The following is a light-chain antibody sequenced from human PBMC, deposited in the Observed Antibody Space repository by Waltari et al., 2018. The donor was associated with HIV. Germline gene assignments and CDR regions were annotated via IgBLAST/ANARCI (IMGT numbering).Light chain of an antibody. J-gene: IGLJ2*01. V-gene: IGLV2-23*01. CDR3: CSYAGSSTLEV. Sequence: QSALTQPASVSGSPGQSITISCTGTSSDVGSYHLVSWYQQHPGKAPKLMLYEGSKRPSGVSNRFSGSKSGNAASLTISGLQAEDEADYYCCSYAGSSTLEVFGGGTKLTVL. CDR2: EGS. CDR1: SSDVGSYHL.